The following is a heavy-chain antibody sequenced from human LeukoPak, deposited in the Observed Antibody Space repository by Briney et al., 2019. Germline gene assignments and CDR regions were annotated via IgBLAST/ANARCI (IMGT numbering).Heavy chain of an antibody. Sequence: PSETLSLTCTVSGYSINSGNYWSWIRQPPGKGLEWIGSIYHSGNTYYDPSLKSRVTMSVHASKNQFSLNLSSVTAADTAVYYCATQSGSLGDYFDYWGQGTLVTVSS. CDR1: GYSINSGNY. CDR2: IYHSGNT. D-gene: IGHD3-22*01. J-gene: IGHJ4*02. V-gene: IGHV4-38-2*02. CDR3: ATQSGSLGDYFDY.